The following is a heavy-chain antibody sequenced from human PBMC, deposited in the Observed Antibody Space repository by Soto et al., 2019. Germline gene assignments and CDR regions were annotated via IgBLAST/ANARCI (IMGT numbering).Heavy chain of an antibody. CDR2: INPNSGGT. V-gene: IGHV1-2*04. D-gene: IGHD1-26*01. CDR3: ARGSGSLTYYYYYGMDV. Sequence: ASVKVSCKASGYTFTGYYMHWVRQAPGQGLEWMGWINPNSGGTNYAQKFQGWVTMTRDTSISTAYTELSRLRSDDTAVYYCARGSGSLTYYYYYGMDVWGQGTTVTVSS. CDR1: GYTFTGYY. J-gene: IGHJ6*02.